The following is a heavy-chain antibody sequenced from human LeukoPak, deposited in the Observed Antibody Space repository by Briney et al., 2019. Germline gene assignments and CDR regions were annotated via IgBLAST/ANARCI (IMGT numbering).Heavy chain of an antibody. Sequence: PGGSLTLSCAASGFTFSSYVMSWVRQAPGKGLEWVSAISGSGGSTYYADSVKGRFTISRDNAKNSLYLQMNSLRAEDTALYYCAKAPAVAGTPFDYWGQGTLVTVSS. D-gene: IGHD6-19*01. CDR3: AKAPAVAGTPFDY. V-gene: IGHV3-23*01. CDR1: GFTFSSYV. CDR2: ISGSGGST. J-gene: IGHJ4*02.